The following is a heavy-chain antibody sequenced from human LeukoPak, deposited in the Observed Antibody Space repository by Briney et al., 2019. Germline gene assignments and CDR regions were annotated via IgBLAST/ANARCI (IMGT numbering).Heavy chain of an antibody. CDR1: GFTFSDNY. V-gene: IGHV3-11*01. J-gene: IGHJ4*02. CDR3: AKRGVVIRVILVGFHKEAYYFDS. CDR2: ISSVGSTL. Sequence: GGSLRLSCAASGFTFSDNYMSWIRQAPGKGLEWVSYISSVGSTLYYADSAKGRFTLSRDNAKNTLYLQMNSLRAGDTAVYFCAKRGVVIRVILVGFHKEAYYFDSWGQGALVTVSS. D-gene: IGHD3-22*01.